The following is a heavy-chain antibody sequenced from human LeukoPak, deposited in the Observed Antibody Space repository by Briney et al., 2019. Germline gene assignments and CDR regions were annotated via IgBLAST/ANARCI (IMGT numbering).Heavy chain of an antibody. CDR2: IFPSGGEI. Sequence: GGSLRLSCAASGFAFSTFAMIWVRQPPGKGLEWVSSIFPSGGEIHYADSVRGRFTISRDNSKSTLSLQMNSLRAEDTAIYYCATYRQVLLPFESWGQGTLVTVSS. CDR1: GFAFSTFA. CDR3: ATYRQVLLPFES. D-gene: IGHD2-8*02. V-gene: IGHV3-23*01. J-gene: IGHJ4*02.